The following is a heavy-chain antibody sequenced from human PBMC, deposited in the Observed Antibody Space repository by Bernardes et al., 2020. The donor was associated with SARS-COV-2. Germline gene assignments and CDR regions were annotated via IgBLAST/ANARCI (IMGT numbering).Heavy chain of an antibody. D-gene: IGHD6-19*01. J-gene: IGHJ4*02. CDR3: AKDYETGELGIAVEGYCGH. Sequence: GGSLRLSCAASGFTFSSYWMSWVRQAPGKGPEWVANIKGDGSQGSSVDSVRGRFAISRDNAKNSLYLQMNSLRPDDTALYYCAKDYETGELGIAVEGYCGHWGQGSLVTVSS. CDR2: IKGDGSQG. V-gene: IGHV3-7*03. CDR1: GFTFSSYW.